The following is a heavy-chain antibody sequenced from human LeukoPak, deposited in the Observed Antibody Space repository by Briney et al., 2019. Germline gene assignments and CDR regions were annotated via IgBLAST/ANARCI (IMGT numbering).Heavy chain of an antibody. D-gene: IGHD3-10*01. V-gene: IGHV4-34*01. CDR1: GGSFSGYY. CDR3: AAASQLWLIDQ. CDR2: INHSGST. J-gene: IGHJ4*02. Sequence: SETLSLTCAVYGGSFSGYYWSWIRQPPGKGLEWIGEINHSGSTNYNPSLKSRVTISVDTSKNQFSLKLSPVTAADTAVYYCAAASQLWLIDQWGQGTLVVVSS.